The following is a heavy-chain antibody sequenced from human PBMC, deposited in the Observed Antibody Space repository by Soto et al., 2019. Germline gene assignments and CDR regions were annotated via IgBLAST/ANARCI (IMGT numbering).Heavy chain of an antibody. CDR1: GGSISSYY. CDR3: ARQNSSSWPYYYYYGMDV. Sequence: SETLSLTCTVSGGSISSYYWSWIRQPPGKGLEWIGYIYYSGSTNYNPSLKRRVTISVDTSKNQFSLKLSSVTAADTAVYYCARQNSSSWPYYYYYGMDVWGQGTTVTVSS. V-gene: IGHV4-59*08. D-gene: IGHD6-13*01. CDR2: IYYSGST. J-gene: IGHJ6*02.